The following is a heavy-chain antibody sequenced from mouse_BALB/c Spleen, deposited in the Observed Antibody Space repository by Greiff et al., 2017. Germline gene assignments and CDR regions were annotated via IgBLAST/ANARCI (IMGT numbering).Heavy chain of an antibody. J-gene: IGHJ4*01. V-gene: IGHV1S56*01. CDR2: IYPGNVNT. CDR3: ARGDYRYPYAMDY. Sequence: VQLQQSGPELVKPGASVRISCKASGYTFTSYYIHWVKQRPGQGLEWIGWIYPGNVNTKYNEKFKGKATLTADKSSSTAYMQLSSLTSEDSAVYFCARGDYRYPYAMDYWGQGTSVTVSS. CDR1: GYTFTSYY. D-gene: IGHD2-14*01.